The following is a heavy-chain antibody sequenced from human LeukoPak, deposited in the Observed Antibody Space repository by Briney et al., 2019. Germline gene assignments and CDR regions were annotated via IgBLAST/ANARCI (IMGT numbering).Heavy chain of an antibody. D-gene: IGHD3-10*01. CDR3: ARDYYYGSGSYYNYFDY. V-gene: IGHV4-59*01. J-gene: IGHJ4*02. Sequence: SETLSLTCTVSGGSISSYYWSWIRQPPGKGLEWIGYIYYSGSTNYNPSLKSRVTISVDTSKNQFSLKLSSVTAADTAVYYCARDYYYGSGSYYNYFDYWGQGTLVTVSS. CDR1: GGSISSYY. CDR2: IYYSGST.